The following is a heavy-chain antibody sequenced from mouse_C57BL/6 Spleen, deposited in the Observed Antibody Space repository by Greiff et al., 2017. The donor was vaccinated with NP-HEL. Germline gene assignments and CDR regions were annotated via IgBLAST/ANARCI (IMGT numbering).Heavy chain of an antibody. CDR2: IRSKSNNYAT. V-gene: IGHV10-1*01. CDR1: GFSFNTYA. CDR3: VSIYYDYDEYFDV. Sequence: EVHLVESGGGLVQPKGSLKLSCAASGFSFNTYAMNWVRQAPGKGLEWVARIRSKSNNYATYYADSVKDRFTISRDDSESMLYLQMNNLKTEDTAMYYCVSIYYDYDEYFDVWGTGTTVTVSS. J-gene: IGHJ1*03. D-gene: IGHD2-4*01.